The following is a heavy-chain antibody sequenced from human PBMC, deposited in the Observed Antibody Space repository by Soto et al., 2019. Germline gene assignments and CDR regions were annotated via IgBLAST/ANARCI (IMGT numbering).Heavy chain of an antibody. CDR1: GGTFSSYT. J-gene: IGHJ5*02. CDR2: IIPILGIA. Sequence: QVQLVQSGAEVKKPGSSVKVSCKASGGTFSSYTISWVRQAPGQGLEWMGRIIPILGIANYAQKFQGRVTITADKSTSTAYMELSSLRSEDTAVYHCAGYDGYCSGGSCKDPSATNWFDPWGQGTLVTVSS. V-gene: IGHV1-69*02. D-gene: IGHD2-15*01. CDR3: AGYDGYCSGGSCKDPSATNWFDP.